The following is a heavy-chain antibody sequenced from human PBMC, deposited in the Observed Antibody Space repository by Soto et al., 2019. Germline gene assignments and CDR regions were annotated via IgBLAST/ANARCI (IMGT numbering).Heavy chain of an antibody. J-gene: IGHJ5*02. Sequence: SETLRLTCTVVGGTIRNLDGRWILQPPGKGLEWIGYIYNSGSTNYNPSLKSRVTISVDTSKNQFSLKLSSVTAADTAIYYCARESRYCSNTNCYHWFDPWGQGTVVTVSS. CDR2: IYNSGST. CDR3: ARESRYCSNTNCYHWFDP. CDR1: GGTIRNLD. D-gene: IGHD2-2*01. V-gene: IGHV4-59*11.